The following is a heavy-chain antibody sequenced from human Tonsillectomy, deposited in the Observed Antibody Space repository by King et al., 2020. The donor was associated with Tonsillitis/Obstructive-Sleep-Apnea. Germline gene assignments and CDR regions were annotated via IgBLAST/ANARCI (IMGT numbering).Heavy chain of an antibody. CDR3: ARASIGYSSGWYVSSFDY. CDR1: GFTFDDYG. CDR2: INWNGGST. V-gene: IGHV3-20*04. J-gene: IGHJ4*02. D-gene: IGHD6-19*01. Sequence: VQLVESGGGVVRPGGSLRLSCAASGFTFDDYGMSWVRHAPGKGLEWVSGINWNGGSTGYADSVKGRFTISRDNAKNSLYLQMNSLRAEDTALYYCARASIGYSSGWYVSSFDYWGQGTLVTVSS.